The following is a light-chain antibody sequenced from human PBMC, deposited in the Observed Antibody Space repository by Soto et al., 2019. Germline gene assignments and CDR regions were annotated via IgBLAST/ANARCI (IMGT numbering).Light chain of an antibody. V-gene: IGKV1D-16*01. J-gene: IGKJ4*01. CDR1: QAIGSW. CDR2: DAS. Sequence: DIQMTQSPSSLSASVGDRVTITCRASQAIGSWLAWYQQKPGKAPTSLIYDASNLQTEVPSRCSGSGSGTDFTLTISGLQPEDSATYYCQQYNSYPLTFGGRTLVEIK. CDR3: QQYNSYPLT.